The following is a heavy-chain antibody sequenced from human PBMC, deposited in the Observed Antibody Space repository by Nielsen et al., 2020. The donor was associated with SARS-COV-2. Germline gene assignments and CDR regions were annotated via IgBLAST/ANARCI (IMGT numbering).Heavy chain of an antibody. Sequence: GESLKISCAASGFNFDDYTMHWVRQAPGKGLEWVSLINWDVDDTYYADSVKGRFTISRDNSKNSLYLQMSSLRNEDTALYYCAKGVSSSGWYYFDYWGQGALVTVSS. D-gene: IGHD6-19*01. J-gene: IGHJ4*02. CDR1: GFNFDDYT. CDR2: INWDVDDT. CDR3: AKGVSSSGWYYFDY. V-gene: IGHV3-43*01.